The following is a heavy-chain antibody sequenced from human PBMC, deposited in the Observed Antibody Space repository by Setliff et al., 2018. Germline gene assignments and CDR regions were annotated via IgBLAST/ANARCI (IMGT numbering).Heavy chain of an antibody. CDR3: ARPSSSPWYFDY. CDR1: GYSFTSYG. CDR2: ISAYNGNT. Sequence: GESLKISCKGSGYSFTSYGISWVRQAPGQGLEWMGWISAYNGNTNYAQKLQGRVTMTTDTSTSTAYMELRSLRSDDTAVYYCARPSSSPWYFDYWGQGTLVTVSS. J-gene: IGHJ4*02. D-gene: IGHD6-6*01. V-gene: IGHV1-18*01.